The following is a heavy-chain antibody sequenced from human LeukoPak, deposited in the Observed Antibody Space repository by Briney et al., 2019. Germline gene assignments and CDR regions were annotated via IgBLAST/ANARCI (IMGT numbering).Heavy chain of an antibody. CDR3: AREWELSN. V-gene: IGHV1-46*01. CDR1: GGTFSSYA. J-gene: IGHJ4*02. CDR2: INPSGGST. Sequence: ASVKVSCKASGGTFSSYAISWVRQAPGQGLEWMGIINPSGGSTSYAQKFQGRVTMTRDTSTSTVYMELSSLRSEDTAVYYCAREWELSNWGQGTLVTVSS. D-gene: IGHD1-26*01.